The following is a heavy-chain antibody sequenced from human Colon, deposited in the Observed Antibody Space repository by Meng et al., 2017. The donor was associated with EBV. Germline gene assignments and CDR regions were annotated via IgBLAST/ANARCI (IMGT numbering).Heavy chain of an antibody. CDR3: ARCDGYSAPFDL. CDR2: IWYDGTNK. CDR1: GFTFRSFG. J-gene: IGHJ2*01. Sequence: VRLGGSGGGWVQPGRSLRLSCAASGFTFRSFGMHWVRQAPGKGLEWVALIWYDGTNKYYADSVKGRFTISRDNSKNTLYMQMNSLRAEDTGVYFCARCDGYSAPFDLWGRGTLVTVSS. D-gene: IGHD5-12*01. V-gene: IGHV3-33*01.